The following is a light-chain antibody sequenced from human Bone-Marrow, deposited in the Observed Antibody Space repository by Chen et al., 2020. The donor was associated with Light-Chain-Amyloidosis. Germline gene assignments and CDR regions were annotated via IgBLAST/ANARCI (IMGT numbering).Light chain of an antibody. J-gene: IGKJ4*01. CDR2: GSS. V-gene: IGKV3-20*01. CDR1: QTISSNY. Sequence: DIVLTQFPGTLSLSSGEGANLSCRASQTISSNYLTWYQQKFGQAPRLLIYGSSSRATCIPDRFTGSGSGTDFTLTINRLEPEDFAMYYCQQYGTSPLTFGGGTKVEIK. CDR3: QQYGTSPLT.